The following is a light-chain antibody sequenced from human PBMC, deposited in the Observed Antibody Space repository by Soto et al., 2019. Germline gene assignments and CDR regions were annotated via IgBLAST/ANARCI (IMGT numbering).Light chain of an antibody. CDR1: QGIRYD. Sequence: AIQMTQSPSALSASVGGRVTITCRASQGIRYDGGWYQQRPEEAPRLLIYGTSNLQSGVPSRFSGSGSGTDFTLTISSLQPEDFATYYCLQDYDYPRTFGQGTKVEIK. CDR3: LQDYDYPRT. CDR2: GTS. J-gene: IGKJ1*01. V-gene: IGKV1-6*01.